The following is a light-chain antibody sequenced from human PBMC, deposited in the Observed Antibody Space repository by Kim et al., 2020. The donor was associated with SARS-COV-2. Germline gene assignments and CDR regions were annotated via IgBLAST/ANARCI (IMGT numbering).Light chain of an antibody. Sequence: PGERATLSCRTSQSITYNLAWSQQKPGQAPRLLIYGVSTRATGIPARFSGSGSGTEFTLSISSLQSEDFAVYYCQQYTNWPPMFTFGPGTKVDIK. CDR2: GVS. J-gene: IGKJ3*01. CDR3: QQYTNWPPMFT. CDR1: QSITYN. V-gene: IGKV3-15*01.